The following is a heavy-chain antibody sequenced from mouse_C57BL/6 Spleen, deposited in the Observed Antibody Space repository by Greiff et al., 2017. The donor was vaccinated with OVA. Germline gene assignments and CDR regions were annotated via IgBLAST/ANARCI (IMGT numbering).Heavy chain of an antibody. Sequence: EVQLQQSGPVLVKPGASVKMSCKASGYTFTDYYMNWVKQSHGKSLEWIGVINPYNGGTSYNQKFKGKATLTVDKSSSTAYMELNSLTSEDSAVYYCARFITTGYYFDYWGQGTTLTVSS. V-gene: IGHV1-19*01. CDR1: GYTFTDYY. CDR3: ARFITTGYYFDY. CDR2: INPYNGGT. D-gene: IGHD1-1*01. J-gene: IGHJ2*01.